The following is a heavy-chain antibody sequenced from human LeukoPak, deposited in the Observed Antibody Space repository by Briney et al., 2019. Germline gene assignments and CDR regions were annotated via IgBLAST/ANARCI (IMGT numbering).Heavy chain of an antibody. D-gene: IGHD2-2*01. V-gene: IGHV4-61*02. J-gene: IGHJ5*02. CDR3: ARDHRYCSSTSCLRRGYNWFDP. CDR2: IYTSGST. CDR1: GGSISSGSYY. Sequence: SQTLSLTCTVSGGSISSGSYYWSWIRQPAGKGLEWIGRIYTSGSTNYNPSLKSRVTISVDTSKNQFSLKLSSVTAADTAVYYCARDHRYCSSTSCLRRGYNWFDPWGQGTLVTVSS.